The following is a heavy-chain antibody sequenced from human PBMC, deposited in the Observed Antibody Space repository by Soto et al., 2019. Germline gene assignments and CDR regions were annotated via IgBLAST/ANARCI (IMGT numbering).Heavy chain of an antibody. CDR3: ATGPGGGIAVAGLSY. J-gene: IGHJ4*02. V-gene: IGHV3-30*03. D-gene: IGHD6-19*01. CDR1: GFTFSSYG. Sequence: VGSLRLSCAASGFTFSSYGMHWVRQAPGKGLEWVAVISYDGSNKYYADSVKGRFTISRDNSKNTLYLQMNSLRAEDTAVYYCATGPGGGIAVAGLSYWGQGTLVTVSS. CDR2: ISYDGSNK.